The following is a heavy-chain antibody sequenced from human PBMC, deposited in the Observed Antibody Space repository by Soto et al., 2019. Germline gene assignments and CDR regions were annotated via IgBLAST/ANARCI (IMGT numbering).Heavy chain of an antibody. J-gene: IGHJ5*02. D-gene: IGHD2-2*01. Sequence: PSETLSLTCAVSGGSISSGGYSWSWIRQPPGKGLEWIGYIYHSGSTYYNPSLKSRVTISVDRSKNQFSLKLSSVTAADTAVYYCARAIGYCSSTSCDVDWLAPWGQGTLAPVYS. V-gene: IGHV4-30-2*01. CDR3: ARAIGYCSSTSCDVDWLAP. CDR1: GGSISSGGYS. CDR2: IYHSGST.